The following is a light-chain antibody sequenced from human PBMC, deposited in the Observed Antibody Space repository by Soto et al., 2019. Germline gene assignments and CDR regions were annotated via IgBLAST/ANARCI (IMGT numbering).Light chain of an antibody. J-gene: IGLJ1*01. CDR3: CSYAGRYTHA. V-gene: IGLV2-11*01. Sequence: QSALTQPRSVSGSPGQSVTISCTGTSSDVGTYTYVSWYQQHPDKAPKLIIYDVIKRPSGVPDRFSGSKSGNTASLTISGLQDEDEADYYCCSYAGRYTHAFGTGTKV. CDR1: SSDVGTYTY. CDR2: DVI.